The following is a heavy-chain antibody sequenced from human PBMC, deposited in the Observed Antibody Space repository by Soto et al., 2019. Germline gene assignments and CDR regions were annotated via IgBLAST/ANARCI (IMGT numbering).Heavy chain of an antibody. D-gene: IGHD3-16*01. CDR3: ARLVYDTRLDYLYFDF. CDR2: IFHDGTA. Sequence: SETLSLTCTVSGVSISSGNWLTWVRQSPRKGLEYIGEIFHDGTANFFPSFERRVAMSVDKSKNQFSLKLTSVTAADAAIYYCARLVYDTRLDYLYFDFWGQGAQVTVS. CDR1: GVSISSGNW. V-gene: IGHV4-4*02. J-gene: IGHJ4*02.